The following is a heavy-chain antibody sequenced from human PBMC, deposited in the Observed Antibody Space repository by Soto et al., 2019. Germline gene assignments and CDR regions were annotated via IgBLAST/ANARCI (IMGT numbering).Heavy chain of an antibody. CDR3: ARGQVGRDTAMVTNWFDP. V-gene: IGHV1-69*01. CDR2: IIPIFGTA. D-gene: IGHD5-18*01. CDR1: GGTFSSYA. J-gene: IGHJ5*02. Sequence: QVQLVQSGAEVKKPGSSVKVSCKASGGTFSSYAISWVRQAPGQGLEGMGVIIPIFGTANYAQKFQGRVTITADESTSTAYMELSSVRSEDTAVYYCARGQVGRDTAMVTNWFDPWGPGTLVTVSS.